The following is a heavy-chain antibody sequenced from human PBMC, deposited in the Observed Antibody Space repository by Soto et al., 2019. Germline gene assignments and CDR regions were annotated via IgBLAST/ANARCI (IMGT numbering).Heavy chain of an antibody. CDR2: IWYDGSNK. Sequence: PGGSLRLSCAASGFTFSSYGMHWVRQAPGKGLEWVAVIWYDGSNKYYADSVKGRFTISRDNSKNTLYLQMNSLRAEDTAVYYCARDQATVTTGAFDIWGQGTMVTVSS. J-gene: IGHJ3*02. CDR3: ARDQATVTTGAFDI. CDR1: GFTFSSYG. V-gene: IGHV3-33*01. D-gene: IGHD4-17*01.